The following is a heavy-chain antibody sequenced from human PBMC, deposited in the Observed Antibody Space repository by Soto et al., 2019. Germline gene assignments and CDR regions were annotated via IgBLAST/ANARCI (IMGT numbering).Heavy chain of an antibody. CDR1: GGTFSSYA. Sequence: QVQLVPSGAEVKKPGSSVKVSCKASGGTFSSYAISWVRQAPGQGLAWMGGIIPILGTANYAQTFQGRVRVTGDECTSKAYMELSSLRDEGTAGYYCARDPPRSFNKWRGWADDYWGQGTLVTVSS. CDR3: ARDPPRSFNKWRGWADDY. V-gene: IGHV1-69*01. D-gene: IGHD2-15*01. CDR2: IIPILGTA. J-gene: IGHJ4*02.